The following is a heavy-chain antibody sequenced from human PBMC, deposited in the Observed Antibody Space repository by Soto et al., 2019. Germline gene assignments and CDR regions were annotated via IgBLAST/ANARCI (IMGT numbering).Heavy chain of an antibody. CDR3: ARDGSGSWYKY. V-gene: IGHV3-11*06. J-gene: IGHJ4*02. CDR1: GFTFSDYY. CDR2: ISSSISYT. Sequence: SGFTFSDYYMSWIRQAPGKGLEWVSYISSSISYTEYADSVKGRFTISRDNAKNSLYLQMSGLRAEDTALYYCARDGSGSWYKYWGQGTLVTVSS. D-gene: IGHD6-13*01.